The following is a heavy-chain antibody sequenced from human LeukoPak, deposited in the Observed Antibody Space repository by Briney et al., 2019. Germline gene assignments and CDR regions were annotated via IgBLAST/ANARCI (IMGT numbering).Heavy chain of an antibody. V-gene: IGHV3-66*01. CDR3: GRVGDGYNDNY. CDR2: ISSGGST. Sequence: GGSLRLSCAASGFAVSSDYMGWVRQAPEKGLEWVSLISSGGSTYYADSLKGRFTISRDNSKNTLYLQMNSLRAEDTAVYYCGRVGDGYNDNYWGQGTLVTVSS. J-gene: IGHJ4*02. D-gene: IGHD5-12*01. CDR1: GFAVSSDY.